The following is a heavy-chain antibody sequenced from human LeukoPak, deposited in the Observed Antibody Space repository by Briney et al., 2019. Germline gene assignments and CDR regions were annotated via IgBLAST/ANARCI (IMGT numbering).Heavy chain of an antibody. CDR1: GFIFDNAW. V-gene: IGHV3-15*01. CDR2: IKSKVDGGTT. CDR3: TRRSSAAGRQYFDY. Sequence: GGSLRLSCEGAGFIFDNAWMSWVRQAPGKGPEWVGRIKSKVDGGTTDYAAPLKGTFTISRDDSDNTLYLQMNSLKTEDTAVFYCTRRSSAAGRQYFDYWGQGTLVTVSS. D-gene: IGHD6-13*01. J-gene: IGHJ4*02.